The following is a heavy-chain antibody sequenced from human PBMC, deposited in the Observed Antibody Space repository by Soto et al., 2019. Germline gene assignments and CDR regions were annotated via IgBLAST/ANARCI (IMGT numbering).Heavy chain of an antibody. J-gene: IGHJ4*02. D-gene: IGHD3-22*01. CDR3: ARDHYYDSSGYYSYYFDY. Sequence: PGGSLRLSCAASGFTFSSYAMHWVRQAPGKGLEWVAVISYDGSNKYYADSVKGRFTISRDNSKNTLYLQMNSLRAEDTAVYYCARDHYYDSSGYYSYYFDYWGQGTLVTAPQ. CDR2: ISYDGSNK. V-gene: IGHV3-30-3*01. CDR1: GFTFSSYA.